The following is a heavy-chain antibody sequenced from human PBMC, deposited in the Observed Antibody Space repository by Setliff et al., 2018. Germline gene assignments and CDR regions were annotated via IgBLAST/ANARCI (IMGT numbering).Heavy chain of an antibody. V-gene: IGHV3-48*03. CDR1: GFTFSIYE. CDR2: ISSSGSTI. J-gene: IGHJ4*02. Sequence: LSCAASGFTFSIYEMNWVRQAPGKGLEWVSYISSSGSTIYYVDSVKGRFTISRDNAKNSLYLQMNSLRAEDTAVYYCARYSSGWFFDYWGQGTPVTVSS. CDR3: ARYSSGWFFDY. D-gene: IGHD6-19*01.